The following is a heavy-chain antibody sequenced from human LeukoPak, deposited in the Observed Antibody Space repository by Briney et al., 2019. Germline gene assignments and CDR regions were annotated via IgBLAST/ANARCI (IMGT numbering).Heavy chain of an antibody. J-gene: IGHJ3*02. CDR1: GYTFTDYY. CDR3: ARPGTAGGGFDI. Sequence: ASVKVSCKASGYTFTDYYMHWVRQAPGQGLECMGWINPNSGGTNYAQKFQGRVTMTRDTSISTAYMELSRLRSDDTAVYYCARPGTAGGGFDIWGQGTIVTVSS. V-gene: IGHV1-2*02. D-gene: IGHD1-26*01. CDR2: INPNSGGT.